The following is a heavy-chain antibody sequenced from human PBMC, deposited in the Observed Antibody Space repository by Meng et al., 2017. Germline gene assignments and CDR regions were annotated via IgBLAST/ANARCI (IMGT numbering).Heavy chain of an antibody. CDR1: GFTFSDYY. CDR3: ARVLDRSGGADY. Sequence: GQVGESGGGVVQPGRALRLSCAASGFTFSDYYMSWIRQAPGKGLEWVSYISSSGSTIYYADSVKGRFTISRDNAKNSLYLQMNSLRAEDTAVYYCARVLDRSGGADYWGQGTLVTVSS. J-gene: IGHJ4*02. D-gene: IGHD3-16*01. V-gene: IGHV3-11*01. CDR2: ISSSGSTI.